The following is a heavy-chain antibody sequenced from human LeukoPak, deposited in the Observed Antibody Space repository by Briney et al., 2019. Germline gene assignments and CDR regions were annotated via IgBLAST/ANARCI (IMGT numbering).Heavy chain of an antibody. CDR3: AKNYGTSRPFYDY. J-gene: IGHJ4*02. CDR1: GFTFSNYA. Sequence: GGSLRLSCAASGFTFSNYAMTGVRQAPGKGLQWVSAISGEAIYTYYLDSVKGRFTTSRDTSKNTLFLQMNSLRADDTAVYYCAKNYGTSRPFYDYWGQGIVVTVSS. D-gene: IGHD4-17*01. CDR2: ISGEAIYT. V-gene: IGHV3-23*01.